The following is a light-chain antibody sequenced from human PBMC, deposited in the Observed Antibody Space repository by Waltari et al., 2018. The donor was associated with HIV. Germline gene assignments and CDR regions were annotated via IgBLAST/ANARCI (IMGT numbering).Light chain of an antibody. CDR1: RSNIGTNT. J-gene: IGLJ7*01. Sequence: QSVLTQPASASGNPGQRVTISCSGSRSNIGTNTVSWYQQLPATAPKLLIFSDEQRPSGGPDLFSGSKSGTSASLAIMGLQCEDEAVYFCAVWDDSLDGQPVFGGGTLLTV. CDR2: SDE. CDR3: AVWDDSLDGQPV. V-gene: IGLV1-44*01.